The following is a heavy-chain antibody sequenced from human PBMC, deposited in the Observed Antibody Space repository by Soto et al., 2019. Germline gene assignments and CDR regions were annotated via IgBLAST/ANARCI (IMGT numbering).Heavy chain of an antibody. CDR2: VSYDGTKE. CDR1: GFTFDSYP. D-gene: IGHD6-13*01. J-gene: IGHJ6*02. Sequence: QEQLVEYGGGEVQPGLSLRLSCAVSGFTFDSYPLHWVSQAPGKVLEWVAGVSYDGTKEDYADSVKGRFTIYRDNSKSTLSLQMNSLRADDTAVYYCARAEYSSSWSPYYYYYGMDVWGQGTTVTVSS. V-gene: IGHV3-30*14. CDR3: ARAEYSSSWSPYYYYYGMDV.